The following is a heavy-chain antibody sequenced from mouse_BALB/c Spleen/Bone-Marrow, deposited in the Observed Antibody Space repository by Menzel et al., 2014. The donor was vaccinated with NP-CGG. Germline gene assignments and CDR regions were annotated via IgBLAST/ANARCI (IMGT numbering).Heavy chain of an antibody. D-gene: IGHD2-4*01. Sequence: EVKLVESGGGLVQPGGSLKLSCAASGFTFSSFGMSWVRQTPDKRLELVANINSNGGFTYYADSVKGRFTISRDNAMNTLYLQMRRLKSEDTAIYYCSRGVDYSSWFAYWGQGTLVTISA. CDR3: SRGVDYSSWFAY. V-gene: IGHV5-6-3*01. J-gene: IGHJ3*01. CDR2: INSNGGFT. CDR1: GFTFSSFG.